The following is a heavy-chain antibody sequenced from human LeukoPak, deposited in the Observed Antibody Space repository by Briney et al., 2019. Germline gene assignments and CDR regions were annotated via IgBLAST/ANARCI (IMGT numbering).Heavy chain of an antibody. V-gene: IGHV3-23*01. J-gene: IGHJ4*02. CDR1: GDSISSSSSY. CDR3: AKDGHVGYSYGLAENDY. Sequence: PPSETLSLTCTVSGDSISSSSSYWGWIRQPPGKGLEWVSAISGSGGSTYYADSVKGRFTISRDNSKNTLYLQMNSLRAEDTAVYYCAKDGHVGYSYGLAENDYWGQGTLVTVSS. CDR2: ISGSGGST. D-gene: IGHD5-18*01.